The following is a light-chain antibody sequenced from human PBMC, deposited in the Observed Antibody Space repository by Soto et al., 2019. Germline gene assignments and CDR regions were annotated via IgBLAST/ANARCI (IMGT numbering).Light chain of an antibody. CDR1: NSDVGGYNY. J-gene: IGLJ1*01. CDR3: SSYAGSNWYV. Sequence: QSVLTQPPSASGSPGQSVTISCTGTNSDVGGYNYVSWYQQYPGKAPKLIIYEVNERPSGVPDRFSGSKSGNTASLTVSGLQTADEADYYCSSYAGSNWYVFGTGTQLTV. V-gene: IGLV2-8*01. CDR2: EVN.